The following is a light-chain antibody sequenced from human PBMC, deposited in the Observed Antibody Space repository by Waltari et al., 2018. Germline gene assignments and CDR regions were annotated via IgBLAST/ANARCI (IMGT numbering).Light chain of an antibody. V-gene: IGKV3-11*01. CDR1: QDVNEY. J-gene: IGKJ4*01. Sequence: EIVLTQSPAPLSLSPGQGAALSCRASQDVNEYIAWYQQKPGQPPRLLIDDATKRATGIPDRFSGSGSGTDFTLTISTLEPEDFGVYYCQQRYAFGGGTKVEI. CDR2: DAT. CDR3: QQRYA.